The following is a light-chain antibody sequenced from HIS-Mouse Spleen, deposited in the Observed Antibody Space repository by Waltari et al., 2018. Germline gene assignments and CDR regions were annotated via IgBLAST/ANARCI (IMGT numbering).Light chain of an antibody. Sequence: QSVLTQPPSASGTPGQRVTISCSGSSSNIGSNYVYWYQQLPGTAPKLLIYRNNHRPSAVPDRFPGSKSGTSASLAISGLRSEDEADYYCAAWDDSLSVWVFGGGTKLTVL. CDR3: AAWDDSLSVWV. V-gene: IGLV1-47*01. J-gene: IGLJ3*02. CDR2: RNN. CDR1: SSNIGSNY.